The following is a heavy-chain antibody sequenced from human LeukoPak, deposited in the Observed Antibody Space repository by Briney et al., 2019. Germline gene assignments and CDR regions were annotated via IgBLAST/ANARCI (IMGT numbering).Heavy chain of an antibody. CDR3: ARDGVRLVPAALDY. CDR2: IWYDGSNK. CDR1: GFTFSSYG. Sequence: GGSLRLSSAASGFTFSSYGMHWVRQAPGKGLEWVAVIWYDGSNKYYADSVKGRITISRDNSKNTLYLQMNSLRAEDTAVYYCARDGVRLVPAALDYWGQGTLVTVSS. D-gene: IGHD2-2*01. V-gene: IGHV3-33*01. J-gene: IGHJ4*02.